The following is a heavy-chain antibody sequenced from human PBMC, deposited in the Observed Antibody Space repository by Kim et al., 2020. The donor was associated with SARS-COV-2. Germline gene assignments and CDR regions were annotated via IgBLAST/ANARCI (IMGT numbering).Heavy chain of an antibody. CDR3: VKEAAFTTVVVDYYFDY. D-gene: IGHD2-15*01. J-gene: IGHJ4*02. CDR2: VTYEGRNT. V-gene: IGHV3-30*18. Sequence: GGSLRLSCVASGFTFSNYGMHWVRQAPGKGLEWVAIVTYEGRNTKYAASVEGRFTISRDNSKNTLYLQMNSLRTEDTDLYYCVKEAAFTTVVVDYYFDYWGQGTLVTVSS. CDR1: GFTFSNYG.